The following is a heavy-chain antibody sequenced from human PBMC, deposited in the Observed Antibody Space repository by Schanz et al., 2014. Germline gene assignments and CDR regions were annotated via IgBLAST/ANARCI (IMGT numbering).Heavy chain of an antibody. Sequence: QVQLVESGGGVVQPGRSLRLSCAASGFTFSSYAIHWVRQAPGKGLEWVAFISYDGNNQYYADSVKGRFTISRDNSKNTLYLQMNSLRAEDTAVYYCARPIYDLWSGSFDYWGQGTLVTVSS. CDR1: GFTFSSYA. CDR3: ARPIYDLWSGSFDY. CDR2: ISYDGNNQ. J-gene: IGHJ4*02. V-gene: IGHV3-30*04. D-gene: IGHD3-3*01.